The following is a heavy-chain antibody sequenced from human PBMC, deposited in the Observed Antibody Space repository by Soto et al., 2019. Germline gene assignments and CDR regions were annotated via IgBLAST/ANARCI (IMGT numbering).Heavy chain of an antibody. CDR2: IYYSGST. CDR3: ARGGYSYGLFDY. V-gene: IGHV4-59*01. J-gene: IGHJ4*02. D-gene: IGHD5-18*01. CDR1: GGSISSYY. Sequence: QVQLQESGPGLVKPSETLSLTCTVSGGSISSYYWSWIRQPPGKGLEWIGYIYYSGSTNYNPSLKNRVTISVDTSKNQFSLKLSSVTAADTAVYYCARGGYSYGLFDYWGQGTLVTVSS.